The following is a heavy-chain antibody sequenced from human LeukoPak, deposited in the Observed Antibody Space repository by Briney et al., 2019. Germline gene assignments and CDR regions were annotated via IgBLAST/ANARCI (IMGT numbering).Heavy chain of an antibody. CDR1: GGSISSYY. CDR3: ARHRNGVFDY. D-gene: IGHD2-8*01. CDR2: IYYSGST. V-gene: IGHV4-59*01. J-gene: IGHJ4*02. Sequence: PSETLSLTCTVSGGSISSYYWSWIRQPPGKGLEWIGYIYYSGSTNYNPSLKSRVTISVDTSKNQLSLKLSSVTAADTAVYYCARHRNGVFDYWGQGTLVTVSS.